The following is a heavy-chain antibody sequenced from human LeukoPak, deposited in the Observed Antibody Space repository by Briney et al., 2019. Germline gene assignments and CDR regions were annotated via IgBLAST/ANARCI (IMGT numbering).Heavy chain of an antibody. J-gene: IGHJ4*02. V-gene: IGHV3-30*18. Sequence: PGGSLRLSCAASGFTFSSYGMHWVRQAPGKGLEWVAVISYDGSNKYYADSVKGRFTISRDNSKNTLYLQMNSLRAEDTAVYYCAKREAATRSFDYWGQGTLVTVSS. CDR1: GFTFSSYG. D-gene: IGHD2-15*01. CDR3: AKREAATRSFDY. CDR2: ISYDGSNK.